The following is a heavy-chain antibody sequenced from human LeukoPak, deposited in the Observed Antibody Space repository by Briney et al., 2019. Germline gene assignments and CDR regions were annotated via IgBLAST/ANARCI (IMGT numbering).Heavy chain of an antibody. CDR1: GGTFSSYA. CDR3: AREVVVVPAANYFDY. D-gene: IGHD2-2*01. V-gene: IGHV1-69*13. CDR2: IIPIFGTA. J-gene: IGHJ4*02. Sequence: GASVKVSCKASGGTFSSYAISWVRQAPGQGLEWMGGIIPIFGTANYAQKFQGRVTITADESTSTAYMELSSLRSGDTAVYYCAREVVVVPAANYFDYWGQGTLVTVSS.